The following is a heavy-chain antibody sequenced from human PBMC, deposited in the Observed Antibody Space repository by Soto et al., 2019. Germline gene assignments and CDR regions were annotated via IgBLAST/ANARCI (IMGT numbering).Heavy chain of an antibody. V-gene: IGHV4-34*01. CDR1: GGSFSGYY. Sequence: SETLSLTCAVYGGSFSGYYWSWIRQPPGKGLEWIGEINHSGSTNYNPSLKSRVTISVDTSKNQFSLKLSSVTAADTAVYYCASFTYYYDSSGSHDYWGQGTLVTSPQ. CDR2: INHSGST. CDR3: ASFTYYYDSSGSHDY. D-gene: IGHD3-22*01. J-gene: IGHJ4*02.